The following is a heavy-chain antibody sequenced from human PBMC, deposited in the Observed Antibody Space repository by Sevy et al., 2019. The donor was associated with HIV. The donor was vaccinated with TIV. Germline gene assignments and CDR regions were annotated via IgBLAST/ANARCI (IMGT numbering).Heavy chain of an antibody. Sequence: GGSLRLSCAVSGFSFDSYGMTWVRQAPGKGLEWVSGISGSGTRTYYADSVKGRFIISRDNSKNTLYLQMNSLRSEDTDIYYFAKGGGGHYDPDEIGYYFYYYNMDVWGKGTTVTVSS. CDR1: GFSFDSYG. CDR2: ISGSGTRT. CDR3: AKGGGGHYDPDEIGYYFYYYNMDV. D-gene: IGHD3-22*01. J-gene: IGHJ6*03. V-gene: IGHV3-23*01.